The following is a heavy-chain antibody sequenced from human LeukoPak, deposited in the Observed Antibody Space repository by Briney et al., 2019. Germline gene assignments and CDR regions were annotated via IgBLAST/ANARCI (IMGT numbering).Heavy chain of an antibody. D-gene: IGHD2-15*01. Sequence: GGSLRLSCVVSGFTFSRHDMSWLRQAPGKGLEWVSSISSSSSYIYYADSVKGRFTISRDNAKNSLYLQMNSLRAEDTAVYYCARDLPGYCSGGSCYSYYYYGMDVWGQGTTVTVSS. V-gene: IGHV3-21*01. CDR3: ARDLPGYCSGGSCYSYYYYGMDV. CDR1: GFTFSRHD. CDR2: ISSSSSYI. J-gene: IGHJ6*02.